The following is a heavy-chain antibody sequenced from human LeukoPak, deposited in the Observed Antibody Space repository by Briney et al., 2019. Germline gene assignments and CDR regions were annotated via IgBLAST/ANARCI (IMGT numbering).Heavy chain of an antibody. J-gene: IGHJ4*02. V-gene: IGHV4-39*01. Sequence: SETLSLTCTVSGGSISSSSYYWGWIRQPPGKGLEWIGSIYYSGSTYYNPSLKSRVTISVDTSKNQFSLKLSSVTAADTAVYYCARFSAAAVHFDYWGQGTLVTVSS. D-gene: IGHD6-13*01. CDR2: IYYSGST. CDR1: GGSISSSSYY. CDR3: ARFSAAAVHFDY.